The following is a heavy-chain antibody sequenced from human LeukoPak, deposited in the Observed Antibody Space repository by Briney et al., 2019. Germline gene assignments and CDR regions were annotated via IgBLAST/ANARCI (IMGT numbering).Heavy chain of an antibody. V-gene: IGHV4-39*01. CDR3: ASHTCGIYQYYFDY. J-gene: IGHJ4*02. CDR2: IYYSGSA. D-gene: IGHD1-26*01. Sequence: PSETLSLTCTVSGGSISSSSYYWGWIRQPPGKGPEWIGSIYYSGSAYYNPSLKSRATISVDTSKNQFSLKLNSVTAADTAVYYCASHTCGIYQYYFDYWGQGTLVTVSS. CDR1: GGSISSSSYY.